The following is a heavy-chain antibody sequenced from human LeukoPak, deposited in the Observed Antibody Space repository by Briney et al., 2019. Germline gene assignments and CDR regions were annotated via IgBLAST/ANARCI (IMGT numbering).Heavy chain of an antibody. V-gene: IGHV4-4*07. CDR1: GGSISGYY. CDR2: IYTSGST. CDR3: ARDGWLQFGAFDV. D-gene: IGHD5-24*01. J-gene: IGHJ3*01. Sequence: PSETLSLTCTVSGGSISGYYWSWIRQPAGKGLEWIGRIYTSGSTNYNPSLKSRVTMSVDTSKNQFSLNLNSVTAADTAVYYCARDGWLQFGAFDVWGQGTMVTVSS.